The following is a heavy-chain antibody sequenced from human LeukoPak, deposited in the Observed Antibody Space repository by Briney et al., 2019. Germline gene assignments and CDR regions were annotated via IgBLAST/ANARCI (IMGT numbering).Heavy chain of an antibody. D-gene: IGHD5-18*01. CDR2: ISGSGGST. V-gene: IGHV3-23*01. Sequence: GGSLRLSCAASGFTFSSFALSWVRQAPGKGLEWVSAISGSGGSTYYADSVKGRFTISRDNSKNTLYLQMSSLRAEDTAVYYCAKGGGYSYGFIDYWGQGTLVTVSS. J-gene: IGHJ4*02. CDR1: GFTFSSFA. CDR3: AKGGGYSYGFIDY.